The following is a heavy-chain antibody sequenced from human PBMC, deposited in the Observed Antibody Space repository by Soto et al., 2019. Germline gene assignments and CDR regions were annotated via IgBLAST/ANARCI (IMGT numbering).Heavy chain of an antibody. CDR1: GFTFSSYG. CDR3: VKDGSSGWPYYYGLDV. J-gene: IGHJ6*02. V-gene: IGHV3-30*18. Sequence: QVQLVESGGGVVQPGRSRRLSCAASGFTFSSYGMHGVRQAPGKGLEWVAVISYDGSNKYYADSVKGRFTIARDNSKNTLYLQMSSLRAEDTAVYYCVKDGSSGWPYYYGLDVWGQGTSVTVSS. CDR2: ISYDGSNK. D-gene: IGHD6-19*01.